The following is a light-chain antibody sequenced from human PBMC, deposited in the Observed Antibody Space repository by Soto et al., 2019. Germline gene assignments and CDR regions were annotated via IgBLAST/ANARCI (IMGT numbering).Light chain of an antibody. CDR1: SSDVGSYNL. J-gene: IGLJ1*01. V-gene: IGLV2-23*02. CDR2: EVS. Sequence: QSVLTQPASVSGSPGQSITISCTGTSSDVGSYNLVSWYQQHPGKAPKLMIYEVSKRPSGVSNRFSSSKSGNTASLTISGLQAEDEADYYCCSYAGSSTPYVFGTGTKVTVL. CDR3: CSYAGSSTPYV.